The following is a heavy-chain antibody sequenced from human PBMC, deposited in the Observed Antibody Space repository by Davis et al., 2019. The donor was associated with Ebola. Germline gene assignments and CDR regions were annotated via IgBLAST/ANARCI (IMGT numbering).Heavy chain of an antibody. CDR3: AKGEGGSYAYYFDY. Sequence: GESLKISCAASGFTFSDYYMSWIRQAPGKGLEWVSYISSSGSTIYYADSVKGRFTISRDNSKNTLYLQMNSLRAEDTAVYYCAKGEGGSYAYYFDYWGQGTLVTVSS. D-gene: IGHD1-26*01. J-gene: IGHJ4*02. CDR2: ISSSGSTI. V-gene: IGHV3-11*01. CDR1: GFTFSDYY.